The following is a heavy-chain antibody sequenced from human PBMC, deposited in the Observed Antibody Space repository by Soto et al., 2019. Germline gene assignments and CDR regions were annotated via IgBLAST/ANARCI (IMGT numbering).Heavy chain of an antibody. J-gene: IGHJ6*02. CDR2: IIPIPGKA. Sequence: QVQLVQSGAEVKKPGSSVKVSCKASGGTFGSYAISWVRQAPGQGLEWMGGIIPIPGKANYAQKFQGRVTIAADESTSTACMELSTLRAEETAVYYCARSQGSRTSLDIDYYFYYGMDVWGQGTTVTVSS. V-gene: IGHV1-69*01. D-gene: IGHD2-2*01. CDR1: GGTFGSYA. CDR3: ARSQGSRTSLDIDYYFYYGMDV.